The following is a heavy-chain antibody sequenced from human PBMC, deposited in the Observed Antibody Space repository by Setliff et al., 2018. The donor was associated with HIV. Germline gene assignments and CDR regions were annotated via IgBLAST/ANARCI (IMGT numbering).Heavy chain of an antibody. Sequence: TLSLTCTVSGSLTSYYWSWSRQSPGKGLEWIGYIYYSGPTNYNPSLKSRVTISVDASRNQFYLKLSSVTAADTAVYYCARLHYDSRGYYHPYWGQGALVTVSS. D-gene: IGHD3-22*01. V-gene: IGHV4-59*01. J-gene: IGHJ4*02. CDR2: IYYSGPT. CDR1: GSLTSYY. CDR3: ARLHYDSRGYYHPY.